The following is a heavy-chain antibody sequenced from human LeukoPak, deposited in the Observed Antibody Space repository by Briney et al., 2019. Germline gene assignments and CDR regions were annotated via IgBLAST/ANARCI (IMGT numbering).Heavy chain of an antibody. D-gene: IGHD3-3*01. V-gene: IGHV3-33*01. Sequence: PGRSLRLSCAASGFTFSSYGMHWVRQAPGKGLEWLAVIWYDGSNIYYADSVKGRFAISRDNSKNTLYLQLNSLRAEDTAVYYCARVLRFLERWFDPWGQGTLVTVSS. CDR2: IWYDGSNI. J-gene: IGHJ5*02. CDR3: ARVLRFLERWFDP. CDR1: GFTFSSYG.